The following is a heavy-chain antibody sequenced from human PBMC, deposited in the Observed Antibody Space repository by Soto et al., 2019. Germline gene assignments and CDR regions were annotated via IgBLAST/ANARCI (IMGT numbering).Heavy chain of an antibody. V-gene: IGHV3-74*01. CDR3: ASGGYCTSTSCYGSYYYGMDV. J-gene: IGHJ6*02. CDR1: GFTFSSYW. D-gene: IGHD2-2*01. CDR2: INSDGSST. Sequence: GGSLRLSCAASGFTFSSYWMHWVRQAPGKGLVWVSRINSDGSSTTYADSVKGRFTISRDNAKNTLYLQMNSLRAEDTAVYYCASGGYCTSTSCYGSYYYGMDVWGQGTTVTVSS.